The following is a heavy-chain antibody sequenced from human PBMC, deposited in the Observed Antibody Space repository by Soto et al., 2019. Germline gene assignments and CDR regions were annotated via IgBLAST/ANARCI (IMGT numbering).Heavy chain of an antibody. D-gene: IGHD6-19*01. V-gene: IGHV2-5*02. CDR3: AHIVVAGLGYYFDY. Sequence: QITLKESGPTLVQPTQTLTLTCTFSGFSLSSTRMAVGWIRQPPGKALEWLALIYWDDDKRYSPFLKSRLPITKDTSKTPVALTMSNMHPVDTARYYCAHIVVAGLGYYFDYWWQRTLPTVSS. CDR1: GFSLSSTRMA. J-gene: IGHJ4*02. CDR2: IYWDDDK.